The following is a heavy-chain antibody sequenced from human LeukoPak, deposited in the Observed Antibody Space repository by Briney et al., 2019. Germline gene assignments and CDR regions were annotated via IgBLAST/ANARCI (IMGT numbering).Heavy chain of an antibody. CDR3: ARASYCSGGSCYSDY. CDR1: GYTFTSDS. Sequence: ASVKVSCKASGYTFTSDSISWVRQAPGQGLEWMGWISAYNGNTIYAQKVKGRVTMTTGTSTSTAYMELRSLKSGDTAVYYCARASYCSGGSCYSDYWGQGTLVTVSS. J-gene: IGHJ4*02. V-gene: IGHV1-18*01. D-gene: IGHD2-15*01. CDR2: ISAYNGNT.